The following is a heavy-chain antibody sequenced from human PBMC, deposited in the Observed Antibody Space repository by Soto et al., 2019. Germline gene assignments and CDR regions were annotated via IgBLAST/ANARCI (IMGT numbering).Heavy chain of an antibody. Sequence: GGSLRLSCAASGFTFANAWINWVRQAPGKGLEWVGRIKSNTDGGTTDFAEPVNGRFALSRDDSNNMVYLQMNSLKIEDTAAYFCTTDTYRTRVTVRFDDWGHGTLVTVSS. V-gene: IGHV3-15*07. CDR3: TTDTYRTRVTVRFDD. J-gene: IGHJ4*01. D-gene: IGHD2-2*01. CDR1: GFTFANAW. CDR2: IKSNTDGGTT.